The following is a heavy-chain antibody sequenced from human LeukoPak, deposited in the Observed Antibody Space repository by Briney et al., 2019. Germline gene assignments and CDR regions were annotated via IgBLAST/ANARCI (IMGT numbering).Heavy chain of an antibody. CDR2: IYSSGST. CDR1: GGSISSGSYY. D-gene: IGHD3-10*01. V-gene: IGHV4-61*09. Sequence: SETLSLTCTVSGGSISSGSYYWGWIRPPARKGLEWIGHIYSSGSTNYNTSLKSRVTISVDTSKNQFSLKLSSVTAADTAVYYCAREKVLMVRGALLDAFDIWGQGTMVTVSS. CDR3: AREKVLMVRGALLDAFDI. J-gene: IGHJ3*02.